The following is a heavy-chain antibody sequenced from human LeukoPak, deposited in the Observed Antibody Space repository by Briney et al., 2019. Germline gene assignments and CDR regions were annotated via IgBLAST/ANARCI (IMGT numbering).Heavy chain of an antibody. CDR1: GGSISSYY. Sequence: SETLSLTCTVSGGSISSYYWSWIRQPPGKGLEWIGEINHSGSTNYNPSLKSRVTISVDTSKNQFSLKLSSVTAADTAVYYCARGYPGGIVVVPAATSFDYWGQGTLVTVSS. D-gene: IGHD2-2*01. CDR2: INHSGST. CDR3: ARGYPGGIVVVPAATSFDY. J-gene: IGHJ4*02. V-gene: IGHV4-34*01.